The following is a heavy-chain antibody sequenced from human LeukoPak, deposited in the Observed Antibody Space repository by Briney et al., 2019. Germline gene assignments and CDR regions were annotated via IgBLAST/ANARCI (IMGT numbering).Heavy chain of an antibody. D-gene: IGHD2-2*01. CDR1: GGSISSSSYY. V-gene: IGHV4-31*03. J-gene: IGHJ6*02. CDR2: IYYSGST. Sequence: PSETLSLTCTVSGGSISSSSYYWSWIRQHPGKGLEWIGYIYYSGSTYYNPSLKSRVTISVDTSKSQFSLKLSSVTAADTAVYYCARDRLGLYCSSTSCLYGMDVWGQGTTVTVSS. CDR3: ARDRLGLYCSSTSCLYGMDV.